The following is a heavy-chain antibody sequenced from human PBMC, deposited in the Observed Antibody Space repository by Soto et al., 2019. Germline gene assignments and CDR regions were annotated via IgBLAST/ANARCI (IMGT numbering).Heavy chain of an antibody. Sequence: PSETLSLTCTVSGGSISSSSYYWGWIRQPPGKGLEWIGSIYYSGSTYYNPSLKSRVTISVDTSKNQFSLKLSSVTAADTAVYSCARHNLYFDYWGQGTLVTVSS. CDR1: GGSISSSSYY. CDR2: IYYSGST. J-gene: IGHJ4*02. CDR3: ARHNLYFDY. V-gene: IGHV4-39*01.